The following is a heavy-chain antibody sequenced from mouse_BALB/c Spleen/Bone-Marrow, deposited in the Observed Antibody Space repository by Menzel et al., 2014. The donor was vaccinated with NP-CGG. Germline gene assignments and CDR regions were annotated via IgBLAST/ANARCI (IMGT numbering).Heavy chain of an antibody. CDR2: IDPANGNT. CDR3: ARKSDWLGAWFSY. V-gene: IGHV14-3*02. J-gene: IGHJ3*01. Sequence: EVQLLVSVAELVKPAASVRLSCTASGFNIKDSYMHWVEQRPEQGLEWIGRIDPANGNTKYGPKFHGKATIALDTSSNTAFLEVRSLTSEGPAVYFCARKSDWLGAWFSYWGQGASVTVSA. D-gene: IGHD2-2*01. CDR1: GFNIKDSY.